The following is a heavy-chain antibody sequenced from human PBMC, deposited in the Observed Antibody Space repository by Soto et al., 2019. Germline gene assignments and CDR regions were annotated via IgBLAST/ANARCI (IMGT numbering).Heavy chain of an antibody. CDR2: IYSSGNT. CDR3: ARRHVVVVSATRGDAFDI. CDR1: GGSISNYY. V-gene: IGHV4-59*08. J-gene: IGHJ3*02. Sequence: SETLSLTCAVSGGSISNYYWTWIRQSPGKGLEWIGYIYSSGNTKYNPSLTSRVTISLDTSKSHFSLRLTSVTAADTAVYYCARRHVVVVSATRGDAFDIWGQGTMVTVSS. D-gene: IGHD2-15*01.